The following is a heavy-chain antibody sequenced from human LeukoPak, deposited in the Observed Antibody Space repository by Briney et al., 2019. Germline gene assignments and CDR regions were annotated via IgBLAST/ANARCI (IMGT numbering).Heavy chain of an antibody. CDR3: AKATYYFDY. J-gene: IGHJ4*02. CDR2: ISGSGGST. V-gene: IGHV3-23*01. Sequence: GGSLRLSCAASGFIFSNYWMHWVRQAPGKGLEWVSAISGSGGSTYYADSVKGRFTISRDNSKNTLYLQMNSLRAEDTAVYYCAKATYYFDYWGQGTLVTVSS. CDR1: GFIFSNYW.